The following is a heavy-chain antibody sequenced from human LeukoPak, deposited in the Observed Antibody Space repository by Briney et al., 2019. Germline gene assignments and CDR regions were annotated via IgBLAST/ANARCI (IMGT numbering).Heavy chain of an antibody. V-gene: IGHV3-15*01. D-gene: IGHD3-10*01. CDR2: IKSKIGGTTA. J-gene: IGHJ5*02. CDR3: ATDRAWFDP. Sequence: AGSLRLSCAASGRTFSTAWWSWFRQAPGKGLEWVGRIKSKIGGTTAHYPAPVKDRFTIARDDSKNTLYLQMNSLKTEDTAVYYCATDRAWFDPWGQGTLVTVSS. CDR1: GRTFSTAW.